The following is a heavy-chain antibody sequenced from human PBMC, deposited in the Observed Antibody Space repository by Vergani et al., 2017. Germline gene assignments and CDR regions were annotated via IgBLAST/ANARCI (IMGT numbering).Heavy chain of an antibody. CDR1: GGSFSGYY. CDR3: ARLWFGEHDY. CDR2: INHSGST. Sequence: QVQLQQWGAGLLKPSETLSLTCAVYGGSFSGYYWSWIRQPPGKGLEWIGEINHSGSTYYNPSLKSRVTISVDTSKNQFSLKLSSVTAADTAVYYCARLWFGEHDYWGQGTLVTVSS. J-gene: IGHJ4*02. V-gene: IGHV4-34*01. D-gene: IGHD3-10*01.